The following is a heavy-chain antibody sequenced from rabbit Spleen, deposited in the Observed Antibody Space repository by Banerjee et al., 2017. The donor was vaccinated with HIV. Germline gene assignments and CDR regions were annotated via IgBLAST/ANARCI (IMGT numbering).Heavy chain of an antibody. Sequence: QQLVESGGGLVKPGASLTLTCKASGFSFSSGYYMCWVRQAPGKGLEWIACIYAGSSGNIYYASWAKGRFTISKTSSTTVTLQMTSLTAADTATYFCARQYGPYADLWGQGTLVTVS. CDR1: GFSFSSGYY. D-gene: IGHD3-3*01. CDR3: ARQYGPYADL. CDR2: IYAGSSGNI. V-gene: IGHV1S40*01. J-gene: IGHJ4*01.